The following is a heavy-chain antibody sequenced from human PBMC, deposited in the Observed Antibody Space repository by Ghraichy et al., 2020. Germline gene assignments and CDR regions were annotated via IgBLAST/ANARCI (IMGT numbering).Heavy chain of an antibody. CDR2: INKDGSEK. CDR1: GFIFSGYW. Sequence: GGSLRLSCAASGFIFSGYWMNWVRQAPGKGPEWVAKINKDGSEKYYVDSVKGRFTISSDNAKNSLYLQMNSLRAEDTAVYYCARDLGSGGCFDSWGQGTLVTVSS. CDR3: ARDLGSGGCFDS. J-gene: IGHJ4*02. V-gene: IGHV3-7*01. D-gene: IGHD6-25*01.